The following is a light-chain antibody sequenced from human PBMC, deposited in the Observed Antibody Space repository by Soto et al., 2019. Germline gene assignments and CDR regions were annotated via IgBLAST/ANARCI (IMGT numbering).Light chain of an antibody. CDR1: QDISSY. V-gene: IGKV1-9*01. CDR3: QQYNSYPRT. Sequence: IQLTQSPSSLSASVGDRVTITCRASQDISSYLAWYQQKPGKAPKLLIYAASTLQSGVPSRFSGSGSGTEFTLTISGLQPDDVATYYCQQYNSYPRTFGQGTKVDIK. CDR2: AAS. J-gene: IGKJ1*01.